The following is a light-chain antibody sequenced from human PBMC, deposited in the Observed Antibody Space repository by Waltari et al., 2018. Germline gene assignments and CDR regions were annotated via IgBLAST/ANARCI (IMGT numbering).Light chain of an antibody. CDR3: MQSLQALWT. Sequence: IVVTQSPLSLPVTPGEPASISCRSSQSLLHSNGYNYLDWYLQKPGQSPQLLIYLGSNRASGVPDRFSGRGSGTDFTLEISRVEAEDVGVYYCMQSLQALWTFGQWTKVEIK. J-gene: IGKJ1*01. CDR2: LGS. CDR1: QSLLHSNGYNY. V-gene: IGKV2-28*01.